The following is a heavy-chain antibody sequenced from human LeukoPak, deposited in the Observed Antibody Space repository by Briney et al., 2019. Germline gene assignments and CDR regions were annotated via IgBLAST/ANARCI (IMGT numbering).Heavy chain of an antibody. CDR3: ARDAQYCSNGVCENWFDP. J-gene: IGHJ5*02. V-gene: IGHV4-39*07. CDR2: VYYTGDT. Sequence: SETLSLTCNVSGDSISSSSYFGDWIRQPPGKGLEWIGNVYYTGDTHYNPSLESRVTISVDRSKNQFSLKLSSVTAADTAVYYCARDAQYCSNGVCENWFDPWGQGTLVTVSS. CDR1: GDSISSSSYF. D-gene: IGHD2-8*01.